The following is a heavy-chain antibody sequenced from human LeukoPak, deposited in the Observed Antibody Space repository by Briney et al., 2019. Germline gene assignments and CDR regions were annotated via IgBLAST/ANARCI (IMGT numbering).Heavy chain of an antibody. CDR2: IYTSGST. Sequence: PSETLSLTCTVSGGSISSYYWSWIRQPAGKGLEWIGRIYTSGSTNYNPSLKSRVTMSVDTSKNQFSMKLSSVTAADTAVYYCARRMPLNKGAYGMDVWGQGTTVTVSS. J-gene: IGHJ6*02. D-gene: IGHD1-26*01. CDR3: ARRMPLNKGAYGMDV. V-gene: IGHV4-4*07. CDR1: GGSISSYY.